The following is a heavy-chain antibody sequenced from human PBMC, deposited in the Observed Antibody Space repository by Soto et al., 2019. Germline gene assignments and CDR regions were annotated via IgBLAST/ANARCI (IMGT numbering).Heavy chain of an antibody. CDR2: IIPIFGTA. CDR3: ARGEEDIVVVPVSPWFDP. D-gene: IGHD2-2*01. Sequence: QVQLVQSGAEVKKPGSSVKVSCKASGGTFSSYAISWVRQAPGQGLEWMGGIIPIFGTANYAQKFQGRVTITADESTSTAYMELSSMRSEDTAVYYCARGEEDIVVVPVSPWFDPWGQGTLVTVSS. V-gene: IGHV1-69*01. CDR1: GGTFSSYA. J-gene: IGHJ5*02.